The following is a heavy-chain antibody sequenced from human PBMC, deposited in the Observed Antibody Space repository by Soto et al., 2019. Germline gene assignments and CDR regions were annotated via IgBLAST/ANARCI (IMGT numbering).Heavy chain of an antibody. J-gene: IGHJ6*02. CDR1: GYSFTSYW. D-gene: IGHD6-6*01. Sequence: PGESLKISCKGSGYSFTSYWISWVRQMPGKGLEWMGRIDPSDSYTNYSPSFQGHVTISADKSISTAYLQWSSLKASDTAMYYCARRPGYSSSSAPGGYYYYYGMDVWGQGTTVTVSS. V-gene: IGHV5-10-1*01. CDR2: IDPSDSYT. CDR3: ARRPGYSSSSAPGGYYYYYGMDV.